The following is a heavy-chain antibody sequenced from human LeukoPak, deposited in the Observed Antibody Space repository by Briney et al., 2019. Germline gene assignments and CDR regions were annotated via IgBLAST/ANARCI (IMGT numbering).Heavy chain of an antibody. Sequence: GGSLRLSCAASGFTFSRDAMNWVRQAPGKGLEWVSFISSSSNYMSYADSVKGRFTISRDNAKNSLYLQMNSLRAEDTAVYYCARPLDSSNNYFDYWGQGTLVTVSA. CDR2: ISSSSNYM. J-gene: IGHJ4*02. V-gene: IGHV3-21*01. CDR1: GFTFSRDA. D-gene: IGHD6-13*01. CDR3: ARPLDSSNNYFDY.